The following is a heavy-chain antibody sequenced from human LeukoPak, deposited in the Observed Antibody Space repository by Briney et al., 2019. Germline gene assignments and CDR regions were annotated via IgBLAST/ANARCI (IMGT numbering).Heavy chain of an antibody. J-gene: IGHJ4*02. CDR2: IYYSGST. D-gene: IGHD6-13*01. CDR3: ARERSAAGNFDY. CDR1: GGSISSGGYY. V-gene: IGHV4-31*03. Sequence: PSQTLSLTCTVSGGSISSGGYYWSWIRQHPGRGLEWIGYIYYSGSTYYNPSLKSRVTISADTSKNQFSLTLSSVTAADTAVYYCARERSAAGNFDYWGQGTLVTVSS.